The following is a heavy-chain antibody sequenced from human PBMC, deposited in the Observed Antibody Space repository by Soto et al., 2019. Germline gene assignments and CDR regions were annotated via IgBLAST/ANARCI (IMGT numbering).Heavy chain of an antibody. J-gene: IGHJ4*02. V-gene: IGHV1-69*08. D-gene: IGHD2-2*01. CDR2: IIPILDQA. Sequence: QVQLLQSWAEVKKPGSSVKVSCKASGGTFSSYTFTWVRQAPGQGLEWIGRIIPILDQANYAQKFQGRGTIPADKSTSTVYMELGSLRSEDTAVYYCARDPPNYCGATSCYPYFDYWGQGTLVTVSS. CDR1: GGTFSSYT. CDR3: ARDPPNYCGATSCYPYFDY.